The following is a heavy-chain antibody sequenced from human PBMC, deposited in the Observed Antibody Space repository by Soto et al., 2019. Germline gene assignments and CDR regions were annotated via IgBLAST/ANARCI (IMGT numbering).Heavy chain of an antibody. CDR2: INPSGGST. CDR1: GYTFASYY. V-gene: IGHV1-46*01. D-gene: IGHD3-22*01. CDR3: ARQKRENYYDSSGRTYRAGMDV. Sequence: GASVELCWKASGYTFASYYRQWVRQAPGQGLEWMGIINPSGGSTSYAQKFQGRVTMTRDTSTSTVYMELSSLRSEDTAVYYCARQKRENYYDSSGRTYRAGMDVWGQGTTVTVSS. J-gene: IGHJ6*02.